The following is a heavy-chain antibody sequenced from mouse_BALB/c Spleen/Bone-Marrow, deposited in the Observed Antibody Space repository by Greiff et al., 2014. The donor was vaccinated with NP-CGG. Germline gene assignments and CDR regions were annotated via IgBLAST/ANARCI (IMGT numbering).Heavy chain of an antibody. CDR3: ARRFITTAAWLAY. J-gene: IGHJ3*01. D-gene: IGHD1-2*01. CDR1: GYTFTDYY. V-gene: IGHV1S29*02. CDR2: IYPYNGGT. Sequence: EVQLQESGPELVKPGASVKLSCKASGYTFTDYYMHWVKQSHGQSLEWIGYIYPYNGGTGYNQKFKSKATLTVDNSSSTAYMELRSLTSEDTADYYCARRFITTAAWLAYWGQGTLVTVSA.